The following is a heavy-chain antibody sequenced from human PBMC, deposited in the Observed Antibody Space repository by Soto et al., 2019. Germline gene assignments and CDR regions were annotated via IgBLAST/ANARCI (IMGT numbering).Heavy chain of an antibody. CDR1: GLTFSSYA. Sequence: GGSLRLSCASSGLTFSSYAMHLVRQAPGKGLEYVSAISGSGGSTYYADSVKGRFTISRDNSKNTLYLQMNSLRAEDTAVYYCAKDQLQDIVVVVAATPSYYYGMDVWGQGTTVTVSS. CDR2: ISGSGGST. CDR3: AKDQLQDIVVVVAATPSYYYGMDV. D-gene: IGHD2-15*01. J-gene: IGHJ6*02. V-gene: IGHV3-23*01.